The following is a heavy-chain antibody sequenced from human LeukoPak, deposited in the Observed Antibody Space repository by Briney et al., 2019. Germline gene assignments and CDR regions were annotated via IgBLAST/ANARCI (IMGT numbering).Heavy chain of an antibody. CDR1: GGSFSGYY. D-gene: IGHD3-3*01. J-gene: IGHJ6*02. CDR2: INHSGST. Sequence: SETLSLTCAVYGGSFSGYYWSWIRQPPGKGLEWVGEINHSGSTNYNPSLKSRVTISVDTSKNQFSLKLSSVTAADTAVYYCARVSDYDFWSGYYSYYYYGMDVWGQGTTVTVSS. V-gene: IGHV4-34*01. CDR3: ARVSDYDFWSGYYSYYYYGMDV.